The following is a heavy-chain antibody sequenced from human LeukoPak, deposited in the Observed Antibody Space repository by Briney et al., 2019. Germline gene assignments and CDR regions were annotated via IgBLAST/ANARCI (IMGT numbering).Heavy chain of an antibody. D-gene: IGHD6-19*01. V-gene: IGHV2-5*02. CDR2: IYWDDDK. J-gene: IGHJ4*02. Sequence: SGPTLVNPTQTLTLTCTFSGFSLSTSGVGVGWIRQPPGKALEWLALIYWDDDKRYSPSLKSRLTITKDTSKNQVVLTMTNMDPVDTATYYCAYRRSRWYSSGWYYFDCWGQGTLVTVSS. CDR3: AYRRSRWYSSGWYYFDC. CDR1: GFSLSTSGVG.